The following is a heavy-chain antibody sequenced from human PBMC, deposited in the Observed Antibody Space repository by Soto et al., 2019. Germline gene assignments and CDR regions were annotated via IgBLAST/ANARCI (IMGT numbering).Heavy chain of an antibody. V-gene: IGHV3-30*04. CDR2: ISHNVSIQ. J-gene: IGHJ4*02. CDR1: GLSFSNYA. Sequence: GGSLRLSCAASGLSFSNYAMHWVRQAPGKGLEWVTMISHNVSIQFYADSVKGRFTIYRDNSKDTLYLQMNSLTPADTAVYYCVGGSLLHWGQGTPVTVSS. CDR3: VGGSLLH.